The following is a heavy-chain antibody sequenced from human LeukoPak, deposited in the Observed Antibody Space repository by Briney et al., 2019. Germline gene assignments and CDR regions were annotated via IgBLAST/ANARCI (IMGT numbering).Heavy chain of an antibody. CDR1: GGSIRSSYYY. Sequence: PSETLSLTCTVSGGSIRSSYYYWGWIRQPPGKGLEWIGSIYDSGSTYYNPSLKSRVTISVDTSKNQFSLKLNSVTAADTAVYYCARVCGDCYGLSAFDIWGQGTMVTVSS. D-gene: IGHD2-21*02. CDR3: ARVCGDCYGLSAFDI. J-gene: IGHJ3*02. V-gene: IGHV4-39*01. CDR2: IYDSGST.